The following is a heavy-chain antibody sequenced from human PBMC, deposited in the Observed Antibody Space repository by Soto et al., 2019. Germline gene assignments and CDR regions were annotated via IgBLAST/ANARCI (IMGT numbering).Heavy chain of an antibody. Sequence: GGSLRLSCVASGFTFSSYSMNWVRQAPGKGLEWVSYISSSSSTIYYADSVKGRFTISRDNAKNSLYLQMNSLRDEDTAVYYCARDYDILTGYYSSGGIDYWGQGTLVTVSS. CDR3: ARDYDILTGYYSSGGIDY. CDR1: GFTFSSYS. D-gene: IGHD3-9*01. CDR2: ISSSSSTI. J-gene: IGHJ4*02. V-gene: IGHV3-48*02.